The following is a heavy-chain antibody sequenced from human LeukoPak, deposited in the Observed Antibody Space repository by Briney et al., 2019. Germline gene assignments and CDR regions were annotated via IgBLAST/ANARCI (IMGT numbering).Heavy chain of an antibody. CDR2: IYYSGST. Sequence: PSETLSLTCTVSGGSISSYYWSWIRQPPGKGLEWIGYIYYSGSTYYNPSLKSRVTISVDTSKNQFSLKLSSVTAADTAVYYCARAGPPGYYYYYFDYWGQGTLVTVSS. CDR1: GGSISSYY. J-gene: IGHJ4*02. CDR3: ARAGPPGYYYYYFDY. V-gene: IGHV4-30-4*08. D-gene: IGHD3-22*01.